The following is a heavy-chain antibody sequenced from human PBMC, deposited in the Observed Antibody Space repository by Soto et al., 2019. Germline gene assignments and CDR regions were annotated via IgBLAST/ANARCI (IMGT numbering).Heavy chain of an antibody. V-gene: IGHV2-5*02. D-gene: IGHD2-15*01. CDR1: GFSLNTSRLA. CDR2: IYWDDDK. CDR3: AMRDGRGSCCHLDT. J-gene: IGHJ5*02. Sequence: QITLKETGPTLVNPTQTLTLTCTFSGFSLNTSRLAVVWMRLPPGKTLEWLGLIYWDDDKRYRPSLKNRLTFTKDDNRNHVVPRMTDVDPEDTATFYGAMRDGRGSCCHLDTWGQGILVTVSS.